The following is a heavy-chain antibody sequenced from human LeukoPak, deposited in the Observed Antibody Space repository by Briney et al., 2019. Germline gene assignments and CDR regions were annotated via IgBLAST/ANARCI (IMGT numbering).Heavy chain of an antibody. CDR2: IYYSGST. Sequence: SETLSLTCTVSGGSISSSSYYWGWIRQPPGKGLEWIGSIYYSGSTYYNPSLKSRLSISVDTSKNQFSLKLHSVTAADTAIYYCARVLNYNSGGHYWGQGTLVTVSS. CDR1: GGSISSSSYY. J-gene: IGHJ4*02. D-gene: IGHD3-10*01. V-gene: IGHV4-39*07. CDR3: ARVLNYNSGGHY.